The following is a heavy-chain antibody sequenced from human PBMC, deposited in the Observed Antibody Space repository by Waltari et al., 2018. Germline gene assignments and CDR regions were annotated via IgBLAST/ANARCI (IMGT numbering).Heavy chain of an antibody. Sequence: QVQLVESEGGAVQPGRSLRLSCAATGFTFSSYAMHWVRQAPGKGLEWVAVISYNGNDKYYTDAVKGRFTISRDNSKNTLYLQMNSLRPEDTAVYYCARDGEGTAGPISDYWGQGTLVTVSS. CDR3: ARDGEGTAGPISDY. V-gene: IGHV3-30*03. CDR1: GFTFSSYA. J-gene: IGHJ4*02. CDR2: ISYNGNDK. D-gene: IGHD1-1*01.